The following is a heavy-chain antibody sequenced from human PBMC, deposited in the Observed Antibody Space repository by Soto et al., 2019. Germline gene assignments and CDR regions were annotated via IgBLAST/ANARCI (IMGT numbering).Heavy chain of an antibody. CDR2: ISYDGSNK. V-gene: IGHV3-30*18. CDR1: GFTFSSYG. CDR3: AKDGPETYYDFWSGHRNWFDP. D-gene: IGHD3-3*01. Sequence: PGGSLRLSCAASGFTFSSYGMHWVRQAPGKGLEWVAVISYDGSNKYYADSVKGRSTISRDNSKNTLYLQMNSLRAEDTAVYYCAKDGPETYYDFWSGHRNWFDPWGQGTLVTVSS. J-gene: IGHJ5*02.